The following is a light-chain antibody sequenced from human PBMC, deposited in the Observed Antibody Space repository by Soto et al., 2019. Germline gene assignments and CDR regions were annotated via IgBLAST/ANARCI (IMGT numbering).Light chain of an antibody. CDR1: SSDVGGYNY. J-gene: IGLJ3*02. CDR3: SSYSTATSPQWV. V-gene: IGLV2-14*01. CDR2: KVS. Sequence: QSALTQPASVSGSPGQSITIPCTGTSSDVGGYNYVSWYQQHPGRAPKLVIYKVSDRPSGVSSRFSASKSGNTASLTISGRQAEDEADYYCSSYSTATSPQWVFGGGTKVTVL.